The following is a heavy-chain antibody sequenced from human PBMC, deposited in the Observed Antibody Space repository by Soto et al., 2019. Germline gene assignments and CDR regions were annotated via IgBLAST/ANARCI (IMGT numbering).Heavy chain of an antibody. Sequence: SETLSLTCTVSGGSISSYYWSWIRQPPGKGLEWIGYIYYSGSTNYNPSLKSRVTISVDTSKNQFSLKLSSVTAADTAVYYCARVRVRGVIITFFDYWGQGTLVTVSS. CDR2: IYYSGST. CDR1: GGSISSYY. CDR3: ARVRVRGVIITFFDY. J-gene: IGHJ4*02. D-gene: IGHD3-10*01. V-gene: IGHV4-59*01.